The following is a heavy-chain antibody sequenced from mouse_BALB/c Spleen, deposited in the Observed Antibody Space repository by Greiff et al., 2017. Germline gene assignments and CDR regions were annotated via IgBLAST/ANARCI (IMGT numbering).Heavy chain of an antibody. J-gene: IGHJ2*01. D-gene: IGHD4-1*01. V-gene: IGHV14-3*02. CDR2: IDPANGNT. Sequence: VQLQQSGAELVKPGASVKLSCTASGFNIKDTYMHWVKQRPEQGLEWIGRIDPANGNTKYDPKFQGKATITADTSSNTAYLQLSSLTSEDTAVYYFARAWDGSFDYWGQGTTLTVSS. CDR3: ARAWDGSFDY. CDR1: GFNIKDTY.